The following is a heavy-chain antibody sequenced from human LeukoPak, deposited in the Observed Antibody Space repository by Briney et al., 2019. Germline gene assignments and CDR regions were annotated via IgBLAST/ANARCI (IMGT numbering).Heavy chain of an antibody. D-gene: IGHD5-18*01. J-gene: IGHJ4*02. Sequence: GGSLRVSCAACGFTFSSYSMHRVRQAPRTGLEWGGVICDEGDNKYYADSVKGGFTIFRDNSKNTLYLQMNSLRAEDTAVYYCARDRSSGLWPPTTYYFDYWGQGTLVTVSS. CDR2: ICDEGDNK. CDR3: ARDRSSGLWPPTTYYFDY. V-gene: IGHV3-33*01. CDR1: GFTFSSYS.